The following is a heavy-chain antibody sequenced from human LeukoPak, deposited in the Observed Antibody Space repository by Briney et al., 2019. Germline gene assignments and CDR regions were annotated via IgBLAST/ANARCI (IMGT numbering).Heavy chain of an antibody. V-gene: IGHV1-69*05. J-gene: IGHJ3*02. Sequence: SVKVSCKASGGTFSSYAISWVRQAPGQGLEWMGRIIPIFGTAKYAQKFQGRVTITTDESTSTAYMELSSLRSEDTAVYYCARSTGIVVVVAATPPDAFDIWGQGTMVTVSS. CDR3: ARSTGIVVVVAATPPDAFDI. CDR2: IIPIFGTA. D-gene: IGHD2-15*01. CDR1: GGTFSSYA.